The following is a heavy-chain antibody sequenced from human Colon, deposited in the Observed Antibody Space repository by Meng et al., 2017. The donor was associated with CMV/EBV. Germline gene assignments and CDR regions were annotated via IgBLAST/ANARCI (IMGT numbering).Heavy chain of an antibody. CDR1: GFSVSSNY. CDR3: ARDPWAPIVGILYGLDV. V-gene: IGHV3-66*02. Sequence: GEALIISCAASGFSVSSNYMNWGRPAPGRGLEWVSVIYGDNTTHYADSVKGRFTISRDSSKNIVFLQMNNLRGDDTAVYFCARDPWAPIVGILYGLDVWGQGTTVTVSS. D-gene: IGHD2/OR15-2a*01. J-gene: IGHJ6*02. CDR2: IYGDNTT.